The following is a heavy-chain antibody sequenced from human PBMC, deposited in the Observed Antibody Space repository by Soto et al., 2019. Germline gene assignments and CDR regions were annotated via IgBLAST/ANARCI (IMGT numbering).Heavy chain of an antibody. J-gene: IGHJ4*01. Sequence: GESLSQSCACSGFTISSYWMHWVRPAPGTGLVWVSRISTDGRSTTYADSVKGRFTASRDNAKNTTDLQMKSMRAEDTAVYYSATEPNDSSVYYPTCFEHWVQGTLVPVTP. V-gene: IGHV3-74*01. CDR3: ATEPNDSSVYYPTCFEH. CDR1: GFTISSYW. CDR2: ISTDGRST. D-gene: IGHD3-22*01.